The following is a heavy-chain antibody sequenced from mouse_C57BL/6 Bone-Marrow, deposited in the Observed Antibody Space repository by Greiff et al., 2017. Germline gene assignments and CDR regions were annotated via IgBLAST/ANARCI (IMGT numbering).Heavy chain of an antibody. CDR2: ISYDGSN. Sequence: EVKLQESGPGLVKPSQSLSLTCSVTGYSITSGYYWNWIRQFPGNKLEWMGYISYDGSNNYNPSLKNRISITRDTSKNQFFLKLNSVTTEDTATYYCARDSDPPWFAYWGQGTLVTVSA. CDR1: GYSITSGYY. J-gene: IGHJ3*01. V-gene: IGHV3-6*01. CDR3: ARDSDPPWFAY.